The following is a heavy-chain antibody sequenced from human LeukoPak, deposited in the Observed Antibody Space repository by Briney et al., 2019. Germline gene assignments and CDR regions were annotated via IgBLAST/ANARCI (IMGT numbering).Heavy chain of an antibody. V-gene: IGHV3-30*03. Sequence: PGRSLRLSCAASGFTFSTYGMQWVRQAPGKGLEWVAVISNDGRNKYYADSVKGRFTISRDNSKNTLYLQMNSLRPEDTAVYYCASGGIMGATDPFNYWGQGTLVTVSS. CDR2: ISNDGRNK. J-gene: IGHJ4*02. D-gene: IGHD1-26*01. CDR1: GFTFSTYG. CDR3: ASGGIMGATDPFNY.